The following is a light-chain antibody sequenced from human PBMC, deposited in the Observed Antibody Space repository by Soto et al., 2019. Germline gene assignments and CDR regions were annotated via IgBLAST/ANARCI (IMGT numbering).Light chain of an antibody. Sequence: EIVLTQSPGTLSLSPGERATLSFRASQRVSSTYVAWYQQKSGQAPRLLIYGASSRATGIPDRFSGSGSGTDFTLTISRLEPEDFAVYYCHQYVSSWTFGQGTKVDIK. CDR2: GAS. CDR3: HQYVSSWT. CDR1: QRVSSTY. J-gene: IGKJ1*01. V-gene: IGKV3-20*01.